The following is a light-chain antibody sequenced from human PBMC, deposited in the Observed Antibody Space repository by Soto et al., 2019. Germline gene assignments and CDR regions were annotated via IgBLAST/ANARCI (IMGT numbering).Light chain of an antibody. J-gene: IGKJ1*01. CDR3: QQYYSYPHT. CDR1: QGISSY. V-gene: IGKV1-8*01. CDR2: AAS. Sequence: AIRLTQSPSSFSASTGDRVTITCRASQGISSYLAWSQQKPGKAPKLLLYAASTLQSGVPSRFSGSVSGTDFTLTISCLQSEDFATYYCQQYYSYPHTFGQGTKVEIK.